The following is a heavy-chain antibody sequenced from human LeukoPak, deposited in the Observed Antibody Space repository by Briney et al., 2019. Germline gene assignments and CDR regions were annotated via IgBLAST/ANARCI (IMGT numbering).Heavy chain of an antibody. V-gene: IGHV1-2*02. CDR1: GYTFIGYY. CDR3: ARENWFDS. Sequence: ASVKVSCKASGYTFIGYYMHLVRQAPGQGLEWMGWINPNSGVTNYAQKFQDRVTMTRDTSISTAYMELSRLTSDDTAVYYCARENWFDSWGQGTLVSVSS. J-gene: IGHJ5*01. CDR2: INPNSGVT.